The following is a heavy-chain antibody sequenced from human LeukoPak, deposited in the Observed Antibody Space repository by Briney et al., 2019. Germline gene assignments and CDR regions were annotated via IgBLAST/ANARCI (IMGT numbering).Heavy chain of an antibody. D-gene: IGHD3-10*01. Sequence: GSSVKVSCKASGGNFISYAISWVRQAPGQGLEWMGRIIPIFGTANYAQKFQGRVTITTDESTSTAYIELSSLRSEDTAVYYCARVLPSGFLQDWGQGTLVTVSS. CDR3: ARVLPSGFLQD. CDR2: IIPIFGTA. J-gene: IGHJ4*02. V-gene: IGHV1-69*05. CDR1: GGNFISYA.